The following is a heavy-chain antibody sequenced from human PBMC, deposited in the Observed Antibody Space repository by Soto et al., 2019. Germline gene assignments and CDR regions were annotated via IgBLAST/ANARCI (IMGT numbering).Heavy chain of an antibody. CDR3: AEGAYRTTLAYIDY. V-gene: IGHV3-30*09. CDR1: GFTFSNYA. CDR2: TSSDGSHK. J-gene: IGHJ4*02. D-gene: IGHD1-1*01. Sequence: QVQLVESGGQVVQPGRSLRLSCAASGFTFSNYAMHWVRQTPGKGLEWVAVTSSDGSHKFYADSVKGRFAISRDNSKSILFLQMNSLSPEDTAMYYCAEGAYRTTLAYIDYWGQGTLVTVSS.